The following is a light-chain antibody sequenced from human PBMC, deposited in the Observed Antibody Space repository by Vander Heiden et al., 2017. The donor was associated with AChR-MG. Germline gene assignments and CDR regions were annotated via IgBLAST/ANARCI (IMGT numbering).Light chain of an antibody. CDR1: SLRNDY. CDR3: NSRDSSGKL. V-gene: IGLV3-19*01. J-gene: IGLJ2*01. Sequence: SSEPTPDPAVSVALGQTARIKCQGDSLRNDYASWYQQKPGQAPVLVIYGKSNRPSGIPDRFSGSSSGNTATLTITGAQAEDEADYYCNSRDSSGKLFGGGTKLTVL. CDR2: GKS.